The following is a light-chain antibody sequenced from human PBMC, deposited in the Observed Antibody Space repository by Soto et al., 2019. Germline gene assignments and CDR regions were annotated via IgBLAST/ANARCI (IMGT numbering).Light chain of an antibody. V-gene: IGKV3-20*01. CDR1: QSVSSSY. Sequence: EIVLTQSPGTLSLSPGERATLSCRASQSVSSSYLAWYQHKPGQAPRLLIYGASSRATGIPDRFSGSGSGTDFTLSIGRLEPEDVALYYCHQYGSSPPYTVGPATKVDIK. J-gene: IGKJ3*01. CDR3: HQYGSSPPYT. CDR2: GAS.